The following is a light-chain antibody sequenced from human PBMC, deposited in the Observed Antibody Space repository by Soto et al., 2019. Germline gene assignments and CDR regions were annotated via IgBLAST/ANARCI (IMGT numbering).Light chain of an antibody. Sequence: QSALTQPPSASGSPGQSVTISCTGTSSDVGGYNYVSWYQQHPGKAPKLMISEVSKRPSGVPHRFSGSKSGNTASLTVSGLPAEDEADYYCSSFAGHNDLVFGGGTKLTVL. CDR2: EVS. V-gene: IGLV2-8*01. CDR3: SSFAGHNDLV. CDR1: SSDVGGYNY. J-gene: IGLJ2*01.